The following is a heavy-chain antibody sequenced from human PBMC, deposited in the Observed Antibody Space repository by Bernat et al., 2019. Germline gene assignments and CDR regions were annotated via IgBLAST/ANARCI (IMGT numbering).Heavy chain of an antibody. J-gene: IGHJ4*02. D-gene: IGHD6-6*01. V-gene: IGHV3-74*01. CDR1: GCTFSSYW. Sequence: EVQLVESGGGLVQPGGSLRLSCAASGCTFSSYWMHWVRQAPGKGLVWVARINRDGSITTYADSVRGRFTTSSDNAKNTLFLQMTRLTAEDSAVSYCVRIGYSTSSLGIDYWGQGALVSVSS. CDR2: INRDGSIT. CDR3: VRIGYSTSSLGIDY.